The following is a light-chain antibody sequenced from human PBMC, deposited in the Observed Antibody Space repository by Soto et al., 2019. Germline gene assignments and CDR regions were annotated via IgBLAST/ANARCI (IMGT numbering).Light chain of an antibody. J-gene: IGKJ1*01. CDR2: AAS. V-gene: IGKV1-27*01. CDR3: QKYDTVPRT. Sequence: DIQMTQSPSSLSASVGDRVTITCRASQGISHFLAWYQHKPGKVPKLLIYAASILQSGVPPRFSDSGSGTDLTLTISSLPPEDVATYNCQKYDTVPRTFGQGTKVEI. CDR1: QGISHF.